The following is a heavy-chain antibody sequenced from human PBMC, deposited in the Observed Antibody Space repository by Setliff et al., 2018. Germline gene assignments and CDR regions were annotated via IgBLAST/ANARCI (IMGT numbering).Heavy chain of an antibody. J-gene: IGHJ5*02. D-gene: IGHD1-7*01. Sequence: PSETLSLTCTVSGGSISSHYWSWIRQPPGKGLEWIGEIYLGGSPTYNPSLKSRVTISIYKSKNQLSLDLTSVTAADTAVYYCARNWHWGFDPWGRGALGTVSS. CDR3: ARNWHWGFDP. V-gene: IGHV4-59*11. CDR2: IYLGGSP. CDR1: GGSISSHY.